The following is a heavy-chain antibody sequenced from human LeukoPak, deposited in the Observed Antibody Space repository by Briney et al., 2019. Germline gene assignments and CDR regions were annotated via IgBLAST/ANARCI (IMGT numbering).Heavy chain of an antibody. J-gene: IGHJ3*02. CDR2: IYHSGST. CDR3: ASWVYYYDSSGYFSRDAFDI. V-gene: IGHV4-38-2*02. Sequence: SETLSLTCTVSGYSISTGYYWDWIRQPPGKGLEWIGEIYHSGSTNYNPSLKSRVTISVDKSKNQFSLKLSSVTAADTAVYYCASWVYYYDSSGYFSRDAFDIWGQGTMVTVSS. D-gene: IGHD3-22*01. CDR1: GYSISTGYY.